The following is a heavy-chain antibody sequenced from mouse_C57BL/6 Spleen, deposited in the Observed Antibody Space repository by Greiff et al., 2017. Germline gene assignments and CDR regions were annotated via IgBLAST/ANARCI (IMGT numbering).Heavy chain of an antibody. J-gene: IGHJ4*01. CDR3: ARHSTGTGAMDY. V-gene: IGHV5-12*01. CDR2: ISNGGGST. CDR1: GFTFSDYY. Sequence: EVMLVESGGGLVQPGGSLKLSCAASGFTFSDYYMYWVRQTPEKRLEWVAYISNGGGSTYYPDTVKGRFTISRDNAKNTLYLQMSRLKSEDTAMYYCARHSTGTGAMDYWGQGTSVTVSS. D-gene: IGHD4-1*01.